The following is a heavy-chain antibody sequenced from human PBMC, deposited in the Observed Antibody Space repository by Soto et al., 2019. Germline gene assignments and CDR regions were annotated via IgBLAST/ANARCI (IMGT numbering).Heavy chain of an antibody. CDR2: IYYSGRI. J-gene: IGHJ6*02. CDR3: AHSLRSFYYFGLDV. CDR1: GXAINRGYTDD. V-gene: IGHV4-31*02. D-gene: IGHD3-10*01. Sequence: SXTLXLTXXVXGXAINRGYTDDWNWIRQPPVKGLEWIGYIYYSGRIYYNPSLESRVTISVDTSKNQFSLKLTSVTAADTAVYYCAHSLRSFYYFGLDVWGQGTTVTVSS.